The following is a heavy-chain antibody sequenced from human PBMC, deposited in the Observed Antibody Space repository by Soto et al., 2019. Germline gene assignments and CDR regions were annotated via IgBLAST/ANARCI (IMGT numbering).Heavy chain of an antibody. V-gene: IGHV3-30*18. CDR3: AKDFYSSSPNWFDP. CDR1: GFTFSSYG. D-gene: IGHD6-13*01. CDR2: ISYDGSNK. Sequence: VGSLRLSCAASGFTFSSYGMHWVRQAPGKGLEWVAVISYDGSNKYYADSVKGRFTISRDNSKNTLYLQMNSLRAEDTAVYYCAKDFYSSSPNWFDPWGQGTLVTVS. J-gene: IGHJ5*02.